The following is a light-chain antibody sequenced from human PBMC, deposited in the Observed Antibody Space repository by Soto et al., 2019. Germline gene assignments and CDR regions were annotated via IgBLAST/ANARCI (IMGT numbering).Light chain of an antibody. J-gene: IGLJ2*01. CDR3: KSYTTSRTVA. V-gene: IGLV2-14*03. CDR1: SSDIGGDNY. Sequence: QSALTQSASVSGSPGQSITISCTGTSSDIGGDNYVSWYQQHPDKAPKLMIFDDINRPSGVSNRFSGSKSGTTAALAISGLLPEDEADYYCKSYTTSRTVAFGGGTKLTVL. CDR2: DDI.